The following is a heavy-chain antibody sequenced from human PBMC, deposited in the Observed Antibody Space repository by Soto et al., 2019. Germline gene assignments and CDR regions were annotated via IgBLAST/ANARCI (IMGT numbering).Heavy chain of an antibody. Sequence: GGSLRLSCAASGFTFSSYAMSWVRQAPGKGLEWVSAISGSGGSTYYADSVKGRFTISRDNSKNTLYLQMNSLRAEDTAVYYCAKIPAADIVVVPAAPAYFDYWGQGTLVTVSS. CDR1: GFTFSSYA. D-gene: IGHD2-2*01. CDR2: ISGSGGST. J-gene: IGHJ4*02. CDR3: AKIPAADIVVVPAAPAYFDY. V-gene: IGHV3-23*01.